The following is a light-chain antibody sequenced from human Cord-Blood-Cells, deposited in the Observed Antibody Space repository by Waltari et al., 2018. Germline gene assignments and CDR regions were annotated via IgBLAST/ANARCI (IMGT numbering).Light chain of an antibody. CDR2: GAS. CDR1: QSVSSN. Sequence: EIVMTQSPATLSVSPGERAPLSCRASQSVSSNLAWYQQKPGQAPRLLIYGASTRATGIPARFSGSGSGTEFTLTISSLQSEDFAVYYRQQYNNWPYTFGQGTKLEIK. V-gene: IGKV3-15*01. J-gene: IGKJ2*01. CDR3: QQYNNWPYT.